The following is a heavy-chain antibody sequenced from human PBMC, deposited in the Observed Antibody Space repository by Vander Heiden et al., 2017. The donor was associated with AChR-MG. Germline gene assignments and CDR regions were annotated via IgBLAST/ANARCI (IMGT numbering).Heavy chain of an antibody. CDR1: GYTFTDYY. V-gene: IGHV1-2*05. D-gene: IGHD6-6*01. CDR3: ARDREYTTSSGFEY. Sequence: QVQLVQSGAEAKKPGASVKVSCKASGYTFTDYYIQWARQAPGQGLEWMGRINPNSGSANYAQAFQGRVTMTTDTSTSTAYMDLSSLTSDDTGVYYCARDREYTTSSGFEYWGQGTLVTVSS. CDR2: INPNSGSA. J-gene: IGHJ4*02.